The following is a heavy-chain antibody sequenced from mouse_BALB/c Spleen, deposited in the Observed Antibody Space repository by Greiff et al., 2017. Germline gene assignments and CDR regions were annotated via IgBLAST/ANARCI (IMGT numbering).Heavy chain of an antibody. Sequence: QVQLQQSGAELARPGASVKMSCKASGYTFTSYTMPWVKQRPGQGLEWIGYINPSSGYTNYNQKFKDKATLTADKSSSIAYMQLSSLTSEDSAVYYCARRGTTATGDFDYWGQGTTLTVSS. J-gene: IGHJ2*01. V-gene: IGHV1-4*01. CDR1: GYTFTSYT. CDR3: ARRGTTATGDFDY. D-gene: IGHD1-2*01. CDR2: INPSSGYT.